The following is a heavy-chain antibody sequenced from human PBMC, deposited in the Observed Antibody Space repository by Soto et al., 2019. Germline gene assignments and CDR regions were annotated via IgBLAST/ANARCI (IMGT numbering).Heavy chain of an antibody. CDR1: GFTLRTSG. V-gene: IGHV3-30*18. CDR2: ISHDGSNQ. Sequence: QVQLVESGGGVVQPGGSLRLSCVASGFTLRTSGMHWVRQAPSKGLEWVAVISHDGSNQFYAESVKGRFTISRDNSKNMLYLQVNSLRADDSAVYFCAKDSSAAFDYWDQGTVVTVSS. J-gene: IGHJ4*02. D-gene: IGHD6-25*01. CDR3: AKDSSAAFDY.